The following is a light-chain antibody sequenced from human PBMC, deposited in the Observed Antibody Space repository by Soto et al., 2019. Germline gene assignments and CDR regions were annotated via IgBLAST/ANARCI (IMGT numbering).Light chain of an antibody. CDR3: QQHGNSPRT. J-gene: IGKJ5*01. Sequence: EIVLTQSPGTLSLSPGERATLSCRASQSVSSSYLAWYQQKPGQAPRLLIYGASSSATGIPDRFSGSESGTDFTLTISSIEPEDFAVYYCQQHGNSPRTFGQGTRLEIK. V-gene: IGKV3-20*01. CDR2: GAS. CDR1: QSVSSSY.